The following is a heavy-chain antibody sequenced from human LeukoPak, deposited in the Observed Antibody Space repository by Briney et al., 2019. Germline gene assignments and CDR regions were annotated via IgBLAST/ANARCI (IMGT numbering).Heavy chain of an antibody. J-gene: IGHJ3*02. Sequence: GGSLRLSCAASGFTFSSYEMNWVRQAPGKGLEWVSYISSSGSTIYYADSVKGRFTISRDNAKNSLYLQMNSLRAEDTAVYYCARGGANGDAFDIWGQGTMVTVSS. D-gene: IGHD1-26*01. CDR2: ISSSGSTI. CDR1: GFTFSSYE. CDR3: ARGGANGDAFDI. V-gene: IGHV3-48*03.